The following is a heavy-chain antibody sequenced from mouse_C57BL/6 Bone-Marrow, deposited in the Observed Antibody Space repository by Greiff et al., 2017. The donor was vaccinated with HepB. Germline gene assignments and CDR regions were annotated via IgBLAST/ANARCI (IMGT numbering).Heavy chain of an antibody. V-gene: IGHV1-54*01. Sequence: VQLQQSGAELVRPGTSVKVSCKASGYAFTNYLIEWVKQRPGQGLEWIGVINPGSGGTNYNEKFKGKATLTADKSSSTAYMQLSSLTSEDSAVYFCALSSMDYWGQGTSVTVSS. CDR3: ALSSMDY. CDR2: INPGSGGT. CDR1: GYAFTNYL. J-gene: IGHJ4*01.